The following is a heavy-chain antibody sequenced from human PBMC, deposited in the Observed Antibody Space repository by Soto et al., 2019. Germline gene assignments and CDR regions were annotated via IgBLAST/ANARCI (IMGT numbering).Heavy chain of an antibody. CDR2: ISHGGNT. V-gene: IGHV4-4*02. D-gene: IGHD2-15*01. CDR1: GDSISSRNW. Sequence: QVQLQESGPGLVKPSGTLSLTCAVSGDSISSRNWWSWVRQPPGKGLEWIGEISHGGNTNYNPSLQGRVTISVDKSKNQFSLKLSSVTAADTAVYYCARAGRGYCSGFSCDSGLYGMDVWGQGTTVTVSS. CDR3: ARAGRGYCSGFSCDSGLYGMDV. J-gene: IGHJ6*02.